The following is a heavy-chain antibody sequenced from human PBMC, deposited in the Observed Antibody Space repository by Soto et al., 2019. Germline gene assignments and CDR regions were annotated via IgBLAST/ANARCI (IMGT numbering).Heavy chain of an antibody. CDR2: INPSGGST. CDR1: GYTFTSYY. J-gene: IGHJ6*02. Sequence: ASVKVSCKASGYTFTSYYMHWVRQAPGQGLEWMGIINPSGGSTSYAQKFQGRVTMTRDTSTSTVYMELSSLRSEDTAVYYCARDLVGRDGYNYDYYYGMDVWGQGTTVTVSS. V-gene: IGHV1-46*01. CDR3: ARDLVGRDGYNYDYYYGMDV. D-gene: IGHD5-12*01.